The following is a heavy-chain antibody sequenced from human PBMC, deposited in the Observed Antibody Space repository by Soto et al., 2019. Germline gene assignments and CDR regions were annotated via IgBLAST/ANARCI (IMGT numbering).Heavy chain of an antibody. CDR3: AAGHHDFWSGYYIPDRYFDY. V-gene: IGHV3-21*01. CDR1: GFTFSSYS. J-gene: IGHJ4*02. Sequence: GGSLRLSCAASGFTFSSYSMNWVRQAPGKGLEWVSSISSSSSYIYYADSVKGRFTISRDNAKNSLYLQMNSLRAEDTAVYYCAAGHHDFWSGYYIPDRYFDYWGQGTLVTVSS. CDR2: ISSSSSYI. D-gene: IGHD3-3*01.